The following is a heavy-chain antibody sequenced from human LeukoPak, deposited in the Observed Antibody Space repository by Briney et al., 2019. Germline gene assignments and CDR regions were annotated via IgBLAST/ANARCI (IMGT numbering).Heavy chain of an antibody. Sequence: ASVKVSCKASGYTFTSYAMHWVRQAPGQRLEWMGWINAGNGNTKYSQKFQGRVTITRDTSASTAYMELSSLRSEDTAVYYCARGRDCSGGSCYRWWFDPWGQETLVTVSS. D-gene: IGHD2-15*01. V-gene: IGHV1-3*01. CDR3: ARGRDCSGGSCYRWWFDP. CDR1: GYTFTSYA. CDR2: INAGNGNT. J-gene: IGHJ5*02.